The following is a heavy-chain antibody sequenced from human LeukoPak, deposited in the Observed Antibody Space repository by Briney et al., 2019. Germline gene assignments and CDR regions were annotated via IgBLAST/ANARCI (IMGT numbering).Heavy chain of an antibody. D-gene: IGHD3-22*01. J-gene: IGHJ4*02. CDR3: ATGQPRITMIVVVPGGYYFDY. CDR2: FDPEDGET. CDR1: GYTLTELS. V-gene: IGHV1-24*01. Sequence: ASVKVSCKVSGYTLTELSMHWVRQAPGKGLEWMGGFDPEDGETIYAQKFQGRVTMTEDTSTDTAYMELSSLRSEDTAMYYCATGQPRITMIVVVPGGYYFDYWGQETLVTVSS.